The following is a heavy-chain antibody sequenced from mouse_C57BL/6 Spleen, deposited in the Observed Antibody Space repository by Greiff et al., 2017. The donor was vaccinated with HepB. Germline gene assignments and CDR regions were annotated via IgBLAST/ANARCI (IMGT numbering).Heavy chain of an antibody. CDR2: IFPGSGST. V-gene: IGHV1-9*01. CDR3: ARATTPNWDGAWFAY. D-gene: IGHD4-1*01. Sequence: VQLQQSGAELMKPGASVKLSCKAPGYTFTGYWIEWVKQRPGHGLEWIGEIFPGSGSTNYNEKFKGKATFTADTSSNTAYMQLSSLTTEDSAIYYCARATTPNWDGAWFAYWGQGTLVTVSA. J-gene: IGHJ3*01. CDR1: GYTFTGYW.